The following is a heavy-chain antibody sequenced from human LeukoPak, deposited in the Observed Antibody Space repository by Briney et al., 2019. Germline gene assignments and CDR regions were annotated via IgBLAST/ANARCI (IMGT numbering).Heavy chain of an antibody. CDR2: FDPEDGER. V-gene: IGHV1-24*01. D-gene: IGHD5-24*01. CDR3: ATVKRFDGYNDY. Sequence: ASVKLSCKVSGYTLTELSMNWVRQAPGKGLEWMAGFDPEDGERIYAQKFQGRVTMTEDASTDTAYMELSSLKSDDTAVYYCATVKRFDGYNDYWGQGTMLTVSS. CDR1: GYTLTELS. J-gene: IGHJ4*02.